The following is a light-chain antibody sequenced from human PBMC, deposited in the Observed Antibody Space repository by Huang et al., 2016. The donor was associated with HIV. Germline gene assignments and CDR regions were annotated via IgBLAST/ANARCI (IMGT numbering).Light chain of an antibody. CDR3: QQYGTSRIFT. V-gene: IGKV3-20*01. CDR1: QSVSSRY. CDR2: GAS. Sequence: EIVLTQSPGTLSLSPGKRATLSCRASQSVSSRYLAWYQQKPGQAPRLLIYGASYRATGIPDRFSGSGSGTDYTRTISRLEPEDLAVYYCQQYGTSRIFTFGPGTRVDIK. J-gene: IGKJ3*01.